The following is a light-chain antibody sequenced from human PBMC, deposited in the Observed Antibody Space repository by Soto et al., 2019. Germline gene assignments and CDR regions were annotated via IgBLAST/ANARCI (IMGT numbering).Light chain of an antibody. CDR1: QSVSSS. V-gene: IGKV3-11*01. CDR2: DAS. CDR3: QQRSSWPRT. Sequence: EIVLTQSPATLSLSPGERGTLSCRASQSVSSSLAWYQQKPGQAPRLLIYDASNRATGIPARFSGSGSGTDFILTISSLEPEDFGVYYCQQRSSWPRTFGQGTKVEIK. J-gene: IGKJ1*01.